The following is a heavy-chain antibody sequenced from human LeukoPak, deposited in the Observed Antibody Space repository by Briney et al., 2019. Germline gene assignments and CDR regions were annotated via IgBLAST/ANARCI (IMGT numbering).Heavy chain of an antibody. CDR1: GFTFSTSG. CDR3: ARESITIFGVVISFDY. CDR2: ISSSSSTI. V-gene: IGHV3-48*04. J-gene: IGHJ4*02. Sequence: GGSLRLSCAASGFTFSTSGMTWVRQAPGKGLEWVSYISSSSSTIYYADSVKGRFTISRDNAKNSLYLQMNSLRAEDTAVYYCARESITIFGVVISFDYWGQGTLVTVSS. D-gene: IGHD3-3*01.